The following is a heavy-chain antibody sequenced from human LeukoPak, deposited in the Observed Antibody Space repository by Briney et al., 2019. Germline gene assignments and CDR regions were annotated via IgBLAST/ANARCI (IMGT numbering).Heavy chain of an antibody. CDR2: IGTDGSGT. V-gene: IGHV3-74*01. J-gene: IGHJ3*02. CDR1: GFTFSSYW. CDR3: ARDKYGGNSNAFDI. D-gene: IGHD4-23*01. Sequence: GGSLRLFCAASGFTFSSYWMHWVRQVPGEGLVWVSRIGTDGSGTTYADYVQGRFTISRDNAKNTLFLQMNSLRAEDTAVYYCARDKYGGNSNAFDIWGQGTLVTVSS.